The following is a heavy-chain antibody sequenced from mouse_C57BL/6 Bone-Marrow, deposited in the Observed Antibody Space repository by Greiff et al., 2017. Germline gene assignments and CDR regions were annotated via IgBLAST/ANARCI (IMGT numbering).Heavy chain of an antibody. D-gene: IGHD1-1*01. Sequence: EVQGVESGGGLVKPGGSLKLSCAASGFTFSSYAMSWVRQTPEKRLEWVATISDGGSYTYSPDNVKGRFTISRDNAKNNLYLQRSHLKSEDTAMYYCARIYYYGLFDYWGQGTTLTVSS. CDR2: ISDGGSYT. V-gene: IGHV5-4*01. CDR1: GFTFSSYA. CDR3: ARIYYYGLFDY. J-gene: IGHJ2*01.